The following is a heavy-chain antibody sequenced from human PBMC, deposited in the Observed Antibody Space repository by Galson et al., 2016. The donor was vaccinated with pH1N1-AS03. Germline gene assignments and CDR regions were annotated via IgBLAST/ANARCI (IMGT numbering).Heavy chain of an antibody. Sequence: SLRLSCAASGSTFSSYAMYWVRQAPGKGLEYVSVISGNGVSTYYANSVKGRFTTSRDNSKNTLYLQMGSLRAEDMAVYYCARGPVSYSNYWFPPPDYWGQGTLVTVSS. J-gene: IGHJ4*02. D-gene: IGHD6-13*01. CDR1: GSTFSSYA. V-gene: IGHV3-64*01. CDR3: ARGPVSYSNYWFPPPDY. CDR2: ISGNGVST.